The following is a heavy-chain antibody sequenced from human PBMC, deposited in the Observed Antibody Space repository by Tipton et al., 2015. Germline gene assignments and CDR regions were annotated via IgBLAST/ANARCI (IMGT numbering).Heavy chain of an antibody. CDR3: ARVSHYGDIDS. V-gene: IGHV4-39*01. Sequence: TLSLTCTVSGGSISNSNYYWGWIRQPPGKGLEWIGSLSYSGKTDYNPPLRSRVTISVDTSKNQFSLRLSSVTAADTAVYYCARVSHYGDIDSWGQGTLVTVSS. J-gene: IGHJ4*02. CDR1: GGSISNSNYY. D-gene: IGHD4-17*01. CDR2: LSYSGKT.